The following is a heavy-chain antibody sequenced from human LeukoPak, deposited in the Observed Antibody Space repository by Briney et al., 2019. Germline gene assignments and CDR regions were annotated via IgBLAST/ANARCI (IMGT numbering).Heavy chain of an antibody. CDR3: ARDGYSGNDGL. CDR1: GGSFSGYY. V-gene: IGHV4-34*01. D-gene: IGHD5-12*01. J-gene: IGHJ4*02. Sequence: SETLSLTCAVYGGSFSGYYWSWIRRPPGKGLEWIGEINHSGSTNYNPSLKSRVTISVDTSKSQFSLKLSSVTAADTAVYYCARDGYSGNDGLWGQGTLVTVSS. CDR2: INHSGST.